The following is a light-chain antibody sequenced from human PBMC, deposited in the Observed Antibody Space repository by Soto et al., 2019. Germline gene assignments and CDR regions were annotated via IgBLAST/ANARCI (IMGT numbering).Light chain of an antibody. V-gene: IGKV3-20*01. CDR3: QQYATSPLT. J-gene: IGKJ4*01. CDR1: QPVSSRF. Sequence: GEGPTLSGRPSQPVSSRFLAWYQQKPGQAPRLLIYGALSRATGIPDRCRGRGSGTDFTLTISRLEPEDFALYYCQQYATSPLTFGGGTKVDIK. CDR2: GAL.